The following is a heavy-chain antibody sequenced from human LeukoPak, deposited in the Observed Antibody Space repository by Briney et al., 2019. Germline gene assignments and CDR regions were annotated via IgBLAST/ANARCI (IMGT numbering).Heavy chain of an antibody. Sequence: ASVKVSCKASGYTFTGYYMHWVRQAPGQGLEWMGRINPNSGGTNYAQKFQGRVTMTRDTSISTAYMELSRLRSDDTAVYYCARELLLKKGFDIWGQGTMVTVSS. J-gene: IGHJ3*02. CDR3: ARELLLKKGFDI. CDR1: GYTFTGYY. D-gene: IGHD3-10*01. V-gene: IGHV1-2*06. CDR2: INPNSGGT.